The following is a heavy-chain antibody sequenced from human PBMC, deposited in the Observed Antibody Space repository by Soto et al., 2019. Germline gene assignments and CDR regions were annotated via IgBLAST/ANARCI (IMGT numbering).Heavy chain of an antibody. V-gene: IGHV3-33*01. D-gene: IGHD4-4*01. Sequence: GGSLRLSCAASGFTFSSYGMHWVRQAPGKGLEWVAVIWYDGSNKYYADSVKGRFTISRDNSKNTLYLQMNSLRAEDTAVYYCARVSRRTVTLGGYMDVWGKGTTVTVSS. CDR3: ARVSRRTVTLGGYMDV. CDR1: GFTFSSYG. J-gene: IGHJ6*03. CDR2: IWYDGSNK.